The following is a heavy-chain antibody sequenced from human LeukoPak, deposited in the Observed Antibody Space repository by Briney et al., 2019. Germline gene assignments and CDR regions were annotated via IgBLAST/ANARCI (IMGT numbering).Heavy chain of an antibody. J-gene: IGHJ6*03. D-gene: IGHD5-12*01. V-gene: IGHV1-69*06. Sequence: ASVKVSCKASGGTFSSYTISWVRQAPGQGLEWMGGIIPIFGTANYAQKFQGRVTITADKSTSTAYMELSSLRSEDTAVYYCARGTRLRMGSTNGHDYYYYYYMDVWGKGTTVTISS. CDR2: IIPIFGTA. CDR1: GGTFSSYT. CDR3: ARGTRLRMGSTNGHDYYYYYYMDV.